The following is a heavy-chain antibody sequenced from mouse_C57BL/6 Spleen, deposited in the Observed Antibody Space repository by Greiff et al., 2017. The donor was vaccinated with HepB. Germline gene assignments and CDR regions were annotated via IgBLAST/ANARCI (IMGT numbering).Heavy chain of an antibody. D-gene: IGHD1-1*01. CDR2: INPYNGGT. CDR3: AREATTVVAKAMDY. CDR1: GYTFTDYY. J-gene: IGHJ4*01. Sequence: VQLQQSGPVLVKPGASVKMSCKASGYTFTDYYMNWVKQSHGKSLEWIGAINPYNGGTNYNQKFKGKATLTVDKASTTAYMELNSLTSEDSAVYYCAREATTVVAKAMDYWGQGTSVTVSS. V-gene: IGHV1-19*01.